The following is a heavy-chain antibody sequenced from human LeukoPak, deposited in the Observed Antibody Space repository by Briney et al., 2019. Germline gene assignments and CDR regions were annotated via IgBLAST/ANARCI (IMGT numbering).Heavy chain of an antibody. CDR2: INSDGSST. Sequence: GGSLRLSCAASGFTFSSYWMHWVRQAPGKGLVWVSRINSDGSSTSYADSVKGRFTISRDNAKNTLYLQMNSLRAEDTAVYYCARGDSSSSAECFQHWGQGTLVTVSS. V-gene: IGHV3-74*01. CDR1: GFTFSSYW. D-gene: IGHD6-6*01. J-gene: IGHJ1*01. CDR3: ARGDSSSSAECFQH.